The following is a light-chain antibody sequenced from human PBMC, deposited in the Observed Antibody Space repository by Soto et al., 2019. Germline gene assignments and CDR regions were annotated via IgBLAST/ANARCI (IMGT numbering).Light chain of an antibody. Sequence: DVQMTQSPSPLSASVGDRVTITCRASQDINSYLAWYQQKPGNAPKSLIYGASSLQTGVPSRFSGSESGTDFTLTISNLQPEDSATYYCQQYNISPLTFGGGTKVEIK. CDR2: GAS. J-gene: IGKJ4*01. V-gene: IGKV1D-16*01. CDR3: QQYNISPLT. CDR1: QDINSY.